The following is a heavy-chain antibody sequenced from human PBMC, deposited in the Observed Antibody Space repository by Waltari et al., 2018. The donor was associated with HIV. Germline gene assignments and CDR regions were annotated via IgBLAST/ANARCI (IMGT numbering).Heavy chain of an antibody. J-gene: IGHJ6*02. D-gene: IGHD5-12*01. CDR1: GYSISSGYY. CDR2: IYHSGGT. V-gene: IGHV4-38-2*01. Sequence: QVQLQESGPGLVKPSETLSLTCAVSGYSISSGYYWGWIRQPPGKGLEWIGSIYHSGGTYYNPSIKRRVTISVDTSKNQFSLKLSSVTAADTAVYYCASPQGGGGFKGMDVWGQGTTVTVSS. CDR3: ASPQGGGGFKGMDV.